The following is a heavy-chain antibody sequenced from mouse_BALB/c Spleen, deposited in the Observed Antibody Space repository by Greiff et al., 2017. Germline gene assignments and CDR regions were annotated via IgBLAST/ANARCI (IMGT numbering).Heavy chain of an antibody. CDR3: TRMGYDGAMDY. D-gene: IGHD2-14*01. CDR1: GYTFTDYE. J-gene: IGHJ4*01. Sequence: VQLQQSGAELVRPGASVTLSCKASGYTFTDYEMHWVKQTPVHGLEWIGAIDPETGGTAYNQKFKGKATLTADKSSSTAYMELRSLTSEDSAVYYCTRMGYDGAMDYWGQGTSVTVSS. CDR2: IDPETGGT. V-gene: IGHV1-15*01.